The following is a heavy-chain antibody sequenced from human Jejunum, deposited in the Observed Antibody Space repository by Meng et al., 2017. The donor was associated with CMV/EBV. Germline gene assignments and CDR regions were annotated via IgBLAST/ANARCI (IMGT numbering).Heavy chain of an antibody. CDR1: FRSFV. D-gene: IGHD3-3*01. CDR2: IIPMFATA. J-gene: IGHJ6*02. V-gene: IGHV1-69*01. Sequence: FRSFVISWVRQAPGQGPEWMGGIIPMFATAKYSQKFQGRVTITADESTSTAYMEVSSLRPEDTAVYYCAKDIRGSGLFDHYYGLDVWGQGPRSPSP. CDR3: AKDIRGSGLFDHYYGLDV.